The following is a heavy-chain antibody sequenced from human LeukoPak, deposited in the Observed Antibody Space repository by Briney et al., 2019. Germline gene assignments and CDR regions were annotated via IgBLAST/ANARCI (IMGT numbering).Heavy chain of an antibody. J-gene: IGHJ3*02. D-gene: IGHD3-16*02. CDR2: IYYSGST. CDR3: ARNPMGPYDYVWGSYRPGAFDI. V-gene: IGHV4-59*08. CDR1: AGSISSYY. Sequence: SETLSLTCTVAAGSISSYYWSWVRQPPGKGLEWIGYIYYSGSTNYNPSLKSRVTISVDTSKNQFSLKLSSVTAADTAVYYCARNPMGPYDYVWGSYRPGAFDIWGQGTMVTVSS.